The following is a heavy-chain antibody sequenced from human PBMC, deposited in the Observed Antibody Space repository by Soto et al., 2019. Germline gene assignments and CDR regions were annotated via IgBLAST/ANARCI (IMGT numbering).Heavy chain of an antibody. V-gene: IGHV1-46*01. Sequence: GASVKVSCKAPGGTFTSYYLNWVRQAPGQGLEWMGVINPHGGSTKYAQKFQGRITMTRDTSRSTVYMELSSLRSDDTAIYYCARSSGGNFGIIIEGSNWFDAWGQGTLVTVSS. CDR1: GGTFTSYY. CDR2: INPHGGST. D-gene: IGHD3-3*01. CDR3: ARSSGGNFGIIIEGSNWFDA. J-gene: IGHJ5*02.